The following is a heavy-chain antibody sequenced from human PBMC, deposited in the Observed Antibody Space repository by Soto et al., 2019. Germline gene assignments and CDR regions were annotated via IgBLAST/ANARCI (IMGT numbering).Heavy chain of an antibody. D-gene: IGHD1-1*01. V-gene: IGHV3-66*01. Sequence: EVQLVESGGGLVLPGGSLRLSSAASGFTVSSNYMSWIRQAPGKGLEWVSVIYSGGSTYYADSVKGRFTISRDNSKIPLYVQRTRLRGEDTALYYCARRPDDAPVVDYWGQGTLVTPSS. CDR2: IYSGGST. CDR3: ARRPDDAPVVDY. J-gene: IGHJ4*02. CDR1: GFTVSSNY.